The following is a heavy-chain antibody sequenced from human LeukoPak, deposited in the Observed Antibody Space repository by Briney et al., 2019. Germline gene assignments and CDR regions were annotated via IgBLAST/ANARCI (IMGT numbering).Heavy chain of an antibody. J-gene: IGHJ5*02. CDR1: GGTFSSYA. CDR3: ARGTPTVTTSRFDP. V-gene: IGHV1-69*05. Sequence: ASVKVSCKASGGTFSSYAISWVRQAPGQGLEWMGRIIPIFGTANYAQKFQGRVTITTDESTSTAYMQLSSQRSEDTAVYYCARGTPTVTTSRFDPWRQGTLVTVSS. D-gene: IGHD4-17*01. CDR2: IIPIFGTA.